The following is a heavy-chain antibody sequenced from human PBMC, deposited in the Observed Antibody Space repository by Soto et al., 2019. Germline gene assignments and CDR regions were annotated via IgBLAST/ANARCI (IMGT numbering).Heavy chain of an antibody. Sequence: QLQLQESGSGLVKPSETLSLTCTVSNGSISSRSSYWGWIRQTPGKGLEWIGSIYYIGNTYYNPSLQTRVTISIDTSKTPCSLKLNSVTAADTAVYFCGGQDDGAKGYYFENWGQGTLVTFSS. CDR1: NGSISSRSSY. V-gene: IGHV4-39*01. D-gene: IGHD1-1*01. CDR3: GGQDDGAKGYYFEN. CDR2: IYYIGNT. J-gene: IGHJ4*02.